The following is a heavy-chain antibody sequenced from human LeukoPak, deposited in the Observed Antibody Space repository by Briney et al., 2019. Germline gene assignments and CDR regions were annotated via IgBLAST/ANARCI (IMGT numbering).Heavy chain of an antibody. Sequence: TGGSLRLSCAASGFTFSSYAMNWVRQAPGKGLEWVATISGSGGTTYYADSVKGRFTISSDNSKNTLFLQMNSLRAEDTAVYYCAKGDNSPWTVDYWGQGTLVTVSS. CDR1: GFTFSSYA. CDR3: AKGDNSPWTVDY. D-gene: IGHD1-1*01. J-gene: IGHJ4*02. CDR2: ISGSGGTT. V-gene: IGHV3-23*01.